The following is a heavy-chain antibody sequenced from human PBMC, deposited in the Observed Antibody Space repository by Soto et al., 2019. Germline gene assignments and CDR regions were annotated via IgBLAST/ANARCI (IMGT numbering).Heavy chain of an antibody. D-gene: IGHD3-10*01. CDR3: AICRANGSGEYGMAV. CDR1: GYTFTSYD. Sequence: QVQLVQSGAEVKKPGASVKVSCKASGYTFTSYDMHWVRQAPGQGLEWMGINNPSGGSTSDAQKCQGGVTMPRDTSTSTGYMELSSLRSEDTAVDYCAICRANGSGEYGMAVWGQGTTVTVSS. CDR2: NNPSGGST. J-gene: IGHJ6*02. V-gene: IGHV1-46*01.